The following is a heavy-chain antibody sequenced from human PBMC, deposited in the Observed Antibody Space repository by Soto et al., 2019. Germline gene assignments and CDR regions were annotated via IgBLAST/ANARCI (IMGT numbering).Heavy chain of an antibody. CDR3: ARLRSGWSIDY. D-gene: IGHD6-19*01. CDR1: GFSFSGNW. V-gene: IGHV3-7*03. CDR2: VNEDGSEK. J-gene: IGHJ4*02. Sequence: EVQLVESGGGLVQPGGSLRLSCAASGFSFSGNWMTWVRQAPGKGLEWVANVNEDGSEKNYVDSVKGRFTISRDNAKNSVYLQVNSLTAADTAVYYCARLRSGWSIDYWGQGALVTVSS.